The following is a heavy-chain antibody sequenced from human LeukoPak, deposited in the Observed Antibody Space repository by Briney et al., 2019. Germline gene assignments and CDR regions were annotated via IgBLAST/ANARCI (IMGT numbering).Heavy chain of an antibody. CDR1: GFAFSTYA. J-gene: IGHJ6*03. Sequence: GGSLRLSCAASGFAFSTYAMNWVRQAPGKGLEWVSGVSGSGGKTYYADSVKGRFTISRDNSHNTVYLQMSGLRAEDTAVYYCAKDGLPVGDYYYYIDVWGKGATVAVSS. V-gene: IGHV3-23*01. CDR2: VSGSGGKT. D-gene: IGHD1-26*01. CDR3: AKDGLPVGDYYYYIDV.